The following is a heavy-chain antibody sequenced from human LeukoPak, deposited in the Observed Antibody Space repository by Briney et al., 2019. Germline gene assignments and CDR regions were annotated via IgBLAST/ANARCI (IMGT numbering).Heavy chain of an antibody. CDR2: INPSGTST. J-gene: IGHJ4*02. Sequence: ASVKVSCKASGFTFTTYYMHWVRQAPGQGLEWMGLINPSGTSTNYAQKFQGRVTVTKDTSTSTVYMELNSLRSEDTAVYYCAREFQGGYFDYWGQGTLVTVSS. CDR3: AREFQGGYFDY. CDR1: GFTFTTYY. D-gene: IGHD2-21*01. V-gene: IGHV1-46*01.